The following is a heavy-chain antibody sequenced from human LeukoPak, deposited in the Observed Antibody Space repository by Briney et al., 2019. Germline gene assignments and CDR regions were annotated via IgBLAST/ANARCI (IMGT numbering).Heavy chain of an antibody. CDR3: TRPSYGSDY. CDR2: IRSKANSYAT. CDR1: GSTFSGSA. J-gene: IGHJ4*02. D-gene: IGHD3-10*01. V-gene: IGHV3-73*01. Sequence: PGGSLRLSCAASGSTFSGSAMHWVRQASGKGLEWVGRIRSKANSYATAYAASVKGRFTISRDDSKNTAYLQMNSLKTEDTAVYYCTRPSYGSDYWGQGTLVTVSS.